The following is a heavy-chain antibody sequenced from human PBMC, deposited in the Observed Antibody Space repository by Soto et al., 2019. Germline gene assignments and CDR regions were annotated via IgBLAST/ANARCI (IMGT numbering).Heavy chain of an antibody. V-gene: IGHV4-31*03. CDR3: VRGGIAGHWFDP. J-gene: IGHJ5*02. CDR2: IFHSGST. CDR1: RAFINSGGFY. Sequence: SETLSLTCSVSRAFINSGGFYYSWIRQPSGKGLEWLGYIFHSGSTLYNPSLRGRLTLSADTSRNQLSLYLTSVTAADTAVYYCVRGGIAGHWFDPWGQGILVTVSS. D-gene: IGHD2-15*01.